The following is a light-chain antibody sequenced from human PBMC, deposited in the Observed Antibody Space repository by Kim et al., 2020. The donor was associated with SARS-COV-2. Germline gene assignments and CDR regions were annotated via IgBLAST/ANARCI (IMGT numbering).Light chain of an antibody. J-gene: IGKJ2*01. CDR1: QTVDSIY. CDR2: GAS. Sequence: EIVLTQSPGTLSLSPGERATLSCRASQTVDSIYLAWYQQKSGQPPRLLIYGASSRATGIPDRFSGSGSGTDFTLTISRLEPEDFAVYYCQYHGSSPPMYTFGQGTKLEI. V-gene: IGKV3-20*01. CDR3: QYHGSSPPMYT.